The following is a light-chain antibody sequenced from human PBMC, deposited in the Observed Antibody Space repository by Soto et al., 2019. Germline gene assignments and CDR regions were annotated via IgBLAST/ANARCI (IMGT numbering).Light chain of an antibody. V-gene: IGKV3-20*01. CDR1: QSVSGSY. CDR2: GTS. J-gene: IGKJ1*01. CDR3: QHYGNSPKT. Sequence: EIVLTQSPGTLSLSPGERATLSCRASQSVSGSYLAWYQQKPGQAPRLFIYGTSSRATGIPDRFSGSGSGTDFTLTISRLEPEDFAVYYCQHYGNSPKTFGQGTKV.